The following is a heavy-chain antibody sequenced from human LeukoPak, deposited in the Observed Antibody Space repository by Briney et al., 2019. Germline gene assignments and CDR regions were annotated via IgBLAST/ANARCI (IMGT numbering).Heavy chain of an antibody. V-gene: IGHV1-46*01. J-gene: IGHJ5*02. CDR3: ARDTAMVTYWFDP. D-gene: IGHD5-18*01. Sequence: ASVKVSCKASGYTFTSYYIHWVRQAPGQGLEWMGIINPSGGSTSYAQKFQGRVTMTRDTSISTAYMELSRLRSDDTAVYYCARDTAMVTYWFDPWGQGTLVTVSS. CDR1: GYTFTSYY. CDR2: INPSGGST.